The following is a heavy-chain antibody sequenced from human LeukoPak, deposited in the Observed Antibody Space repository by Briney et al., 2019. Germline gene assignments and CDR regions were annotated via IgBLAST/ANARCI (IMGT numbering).Heavy chain of an antibody. J-gene: IGHJ4*02. CDR3: ATDYYDSSGYYREFDY. Sequence: GGSLRLSCAASGFTFSSYGMHWVRQAPGKGLEWVAFIRYDGSNKYYADSVKGRFTISRDNSKNTLYLQMNSLRAEDTAVYYCATDYYDSSGYYREFDYWGQGTLVTVSS. CDR1: GFTFSSYG. D-gene: IGHD3-22*01. CDR2: IRYDGSNK. V-gene: IGHV3-30*02.